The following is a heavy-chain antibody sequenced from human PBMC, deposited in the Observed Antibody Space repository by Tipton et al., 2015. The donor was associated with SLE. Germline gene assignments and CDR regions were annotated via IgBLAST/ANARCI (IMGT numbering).Heavy chain of an antibody. D-gene: IGHD3-10*01. J-gene: IGHJ4*02. Sequence: TLSLTCTVSGGSISSSSYYWGWIRQPPGKGLEWIGYLYYSGSTNYNPSLKSRVTISVDTSKNQFSLKLSSVTAADTAVYYCARGDGSGSYGYYFDYWGQGTLVTVSS. V-gene: IGHV4-61*05. CDR3: ARGDGSGSYGYYFDY. CDR2: LYYSGST. CDR1: GGSISSSSYY.